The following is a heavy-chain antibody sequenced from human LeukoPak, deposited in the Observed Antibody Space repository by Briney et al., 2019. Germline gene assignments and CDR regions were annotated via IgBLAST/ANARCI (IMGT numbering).Heavy chain of an antibody. CDR2: INPNSGGT. CDR3: ARVDWGSVDY. CDR1: GYTFTNYE. V-gene: IGHV1-2*02. J-gene: IGHJ4*02. Sequence: GASVKVSCKASGYTFTNYEINWVRQATGQGLEWMGWINPNSGGTNYAQKFQGRVTMTRDTSISTAYMELSRLRSDDTAVYYCARVDWGSVDYWGQGTLVTVSS. D-gene: IGHD3-9*01.